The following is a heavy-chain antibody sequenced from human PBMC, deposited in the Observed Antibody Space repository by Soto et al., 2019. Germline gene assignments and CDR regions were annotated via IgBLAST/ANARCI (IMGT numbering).Heavy chain of an antibody. CDR3: ARVGDHNYYYYYGMDV. V-gene: IGHV1-18*04. J-gene: IGHJ6*02. Sequence: QVQLVQSGAEVKKPGASVKVSCKASGYTFTSYGISWVRQAPGQGLEWMGWISAYNGNTNYAQKLQGRVTMTTDTSTSTAYMELRSLRSDDTAVYYYARVGDHNYYYYYGMDVWGQGTTVTVSS. D-gene: IGHD3-16*01. CDR2: ISAYNGNT. CDR1: GYTFTSYG.